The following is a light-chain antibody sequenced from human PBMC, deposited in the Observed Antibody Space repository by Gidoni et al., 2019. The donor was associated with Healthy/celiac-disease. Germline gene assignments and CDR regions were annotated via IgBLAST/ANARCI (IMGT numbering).Light chain of an antibody. V-gene: IGKV1-39*01. Sequence: DIQMTKSPSSLSASVGDRVTIPCRASQSISSYLNWYQQKPGKAPKLLIYAASSFQSGVPSRFSGRGSGTDLTLSISSLQPEDFATDYCQQSYSTPRTFGQGTKLEIK. CDR3: QQSYSTPRT. CDR1: QSISSY. CDR2: AAS. J-gene: IGKJ2*01.